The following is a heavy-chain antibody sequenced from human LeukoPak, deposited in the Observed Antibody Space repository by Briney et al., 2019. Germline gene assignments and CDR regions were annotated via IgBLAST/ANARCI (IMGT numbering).Heavy chain of an antibody. V-gene: IGHV4-30-4*01. D-gene: IGHD3-16*01. CDR3: ARDHDPNYFDY. Sequence: SETLSLTCTVSGGSISSGDYYWSWIRQPPGKGXEWIGYIYYSGSTYYNPSLKSRVTISVDTSKNQFSLKLSSVTAADTAVYYCARDHDPNYFDYWGQGTLVTVSS. CDR1: GGSISSGDYY. CDR2: IYYSGST. J-gene: IGHJ4*02.